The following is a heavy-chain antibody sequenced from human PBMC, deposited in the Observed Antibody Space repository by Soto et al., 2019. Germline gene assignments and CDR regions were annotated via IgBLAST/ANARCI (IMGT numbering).Heavy chain of an antibody. CDR1: GFTFSTYS. CDR2: ISSSGSSI. CDR3: ARSRYNDY. V-gene: IGHV3-48*01. J-gene: IGHJ4*02. Sequence: DVQLVESGGGLVQPGGSLRLSCTASGFTFSTYSMNWVRQAPGKGLEWLSYISSSGSSIYYRDSVRGRFTISRDNAKNSLYLQIDSLGAEDTAVYYCARSRYNDYWGQGTLVTVSS. D-gene: IGHD1-1*01.